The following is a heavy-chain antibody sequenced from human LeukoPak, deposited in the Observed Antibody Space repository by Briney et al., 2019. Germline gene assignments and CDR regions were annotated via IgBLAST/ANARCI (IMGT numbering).Heavy chain of an antibody. CDR1: GGTLSSYA. Sequence: ASVKVSCKASGGTLSSYAISWVRQAPGQGLEWMGGIIPIFGTANYAQKFQGRVTITADESTSTAYMELSSLRSEDTAVYYCARDAPEYYDILTGPNYYYYGMDVWGQGTTVTVSS. CDR2: IIPIFGTA. CDR3: ARDAPEYYDILTGPNYYYYGMDV. D-gene: IGHD3-9*01. V-gene: IGHV1-69*13. J-gene: IGHJ6*02.